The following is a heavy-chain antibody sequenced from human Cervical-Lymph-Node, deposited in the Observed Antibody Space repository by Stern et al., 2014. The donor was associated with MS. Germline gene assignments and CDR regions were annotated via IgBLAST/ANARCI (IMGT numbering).Heavy chain of an antibody. CDR1: GGYFSSFS. J-gene: IGHJ5*01. CDR2: LIPVFGTP. Sequence: QVQLGQSGAEVRKPGSSVKVTCKTSGGYFSSFSITWVRQAPGQGLEWMGGLIPVFGTPTYAQEFQDRVTITADASTRTAYMDLSSLRSDDTAVYYCARGTVTNCFDSWGQGTLVTVSS. CDR3: ARGTVTNCFDS. V-gene: IGHV1-69*01. D-gene: IGHD4-17*01.